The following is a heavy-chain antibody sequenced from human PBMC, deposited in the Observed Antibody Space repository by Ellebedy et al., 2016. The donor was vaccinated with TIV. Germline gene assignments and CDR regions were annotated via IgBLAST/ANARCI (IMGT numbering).Heavy chain of an antibody. CDR1: GFSLSVYA. CDR2: ISWNSGDI. D-gene: IGHD4-11*01. Sequence: SLKISCAASGFSLSVYAMHWVRQAPGKGLEWVSGISWNSGDIAYADSVKGRFTIFRDNAKNSLYLRMNSLRPEDTAFYYCALLSGRAVTTYGYWGQGTLVTVSS. CDR3: ALLSGRAVTTYGY. V-gene: IGHV3-9*01. J-gene: IGHJ4*02.